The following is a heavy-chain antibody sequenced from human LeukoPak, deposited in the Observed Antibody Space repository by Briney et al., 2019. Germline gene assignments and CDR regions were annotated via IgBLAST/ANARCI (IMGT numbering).Heavy chain of an antibody. D-gene: IGHD6-13*01. Sequence: ASVKVSCKSSGYTFTSYGMSGVRQAPGQGLEGMGWIRAYNGNTHYAQKLQDRLPKTTDTSTSTDYMERRSMRSDDTAVYYWARMAAADGWFDPWGQGTLVTVSS. CDR2: IRAYNGNT. J-gene: IGHJ5*02. CDR3: ARMAAADGWFDP. V-gene: IGHV1-18*01. CDR1: GYTFTSYG.